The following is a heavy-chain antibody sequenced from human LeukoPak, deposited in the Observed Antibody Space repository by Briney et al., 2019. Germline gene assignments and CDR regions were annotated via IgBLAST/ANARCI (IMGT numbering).Heavy chain of an antibody. CDR2: IYHSGAT. J-gene: IGHJ4*02. D-gene: IGHD2-15*01. CDR1: GHSIINSFY. CDR3: ARAPLVVVAATYYFDY. V-gene: IGHV4-38-2*02. Sequence: SETLSLTCTVSGHSIINSFYWGWLRQPPGKGLEWIGSIYHSGATYYNPSLESRVTISVDTSKNQFSLKLSSVTAADTAVYYCARAPLVVVAATYYFDYWGQGTLVTVSS.